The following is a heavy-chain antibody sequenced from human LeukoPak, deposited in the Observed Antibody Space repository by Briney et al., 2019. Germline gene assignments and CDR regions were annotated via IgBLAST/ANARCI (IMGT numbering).Heavy chain of an antibody. V-gene: IGHV3-74*01. CDR1: GFTFSNYW. CDR2: INSDGINT. Sequence: GGSLRLSCAASGFTFSNYWMHWVRQAPGKGLVWVSRINSDGINTSYADSVKGRFTISRDNAKNTLNLQMSSLRAEDTAVYYCARDQDWNDRGGLDYWGQGTLVIVSS. D-gene: IGHD1-1*01. J-gene: IGHJ4*02. CDR3: ARDQDWNDRGGLDY.